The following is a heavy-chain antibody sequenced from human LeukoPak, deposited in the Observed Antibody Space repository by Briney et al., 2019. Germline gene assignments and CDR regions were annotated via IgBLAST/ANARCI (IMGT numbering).Heavy chain of an antibody. V-gene: IGHV4-59*08. J-gene: IGHJ4*02. CDR3: ARHGRSGYSIDWPALDY. CDR1: GGSISSYY. Sequence: PSETLSLTCTVSGGSISSYYWSWVRQPPGKGLEWIGYIYYSGSTNYNPSLKSRVTISVDTSNNQFSLKLSSVTAADTAVYYCARHGRSGYSIDWPALDYWGQGTLVTVSS. D-gene: IGHD5-18*01. CDR2: IYYSGST.